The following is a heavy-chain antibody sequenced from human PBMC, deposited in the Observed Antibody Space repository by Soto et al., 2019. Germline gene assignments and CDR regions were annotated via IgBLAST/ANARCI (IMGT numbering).Heavy chain of an antibody. CDR3: ANTHDVDCYSCYYYGMDV. Sequence: QVQLVESGGGVVQPGRSLRLSCAASGFTFSSYGMHWVRQAPGKGLEWVAVISYDGSNKYYADSVKGRFTISRDNSKNTLYLQMNSLRAEDTAVYYCANTHDVDCYSCYYYGMDVWGQGTTVTVSS. V-gene: IGHV3-30*18. J-gene: IGHJ6*02. CDR2: ISYDGSNK. CDR1: GFTFSSYG. D-gene: IGHD2-21*02.